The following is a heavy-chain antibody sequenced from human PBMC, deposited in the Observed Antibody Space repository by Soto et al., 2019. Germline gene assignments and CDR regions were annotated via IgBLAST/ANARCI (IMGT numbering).Heavy chain of an antibody. J-gene: IGHJ3*02. V-gene: IGHV1-69*13. Sequence: ASVKVSCKGSGGTFSSYAISWVRQAPGQGLEWMGGIIPIFGTANYAQKFQGRVTITADESTSTAYMELSSLSSEDTDGYYCARGRINMIVVVDAFDIWGQGKMVTVSS. CDR3: ARGRINMIVVVDAFDI. D-gene: IGHD3-22*01. CDR2: IIPIFGTA. CDR1: GGTFSSYA.